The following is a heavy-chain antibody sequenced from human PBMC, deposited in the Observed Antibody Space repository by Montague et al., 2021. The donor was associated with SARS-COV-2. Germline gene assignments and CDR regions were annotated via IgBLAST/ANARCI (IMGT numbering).Heavy chain of an antibody. J-gene: IGHJ2*01. CDR1: GGSISSSSYY. CDR2: IYYSGST. CDR3: ARHVYDMLFGYYTYWYFDL. V-gene: IGHV4-39*01. D-gene: IGHD3-9*01. Sequence: SETLSLTCTVSGGSISSSSYYWGWIRQPPGKGLEWIGSIYYSGSTYYNPSLKSRVTISVDTSKNQFSLKLSSVTAADTAVYYCARHVYDMLFGYYTYWYFDLWGRGTLVTVSS.